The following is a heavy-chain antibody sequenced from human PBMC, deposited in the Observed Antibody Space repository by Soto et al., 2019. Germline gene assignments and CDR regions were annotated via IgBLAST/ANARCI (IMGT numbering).Heavy chain of an antibody. J-gene: IGHJ6*02. CDR1: GFTFSSYA. CDR3: ARDWRNYVGSYYGMDV. Sequence: QVQLVESGGGVVQPGRSLRLSCAASGFTFSSYAMHWVRQAPGKGLEWVAVISFDGSNKYYAGSVKGRFTISRDNXKIXLYLQMNSLRAEDTAAYYCARDWRNYVGSYYGMDVWGQGTTVTVSS. V-gene: IGHV3-30-3*01. D-gene: IGHD1-7*01. CDR2: ISFDGSNK.